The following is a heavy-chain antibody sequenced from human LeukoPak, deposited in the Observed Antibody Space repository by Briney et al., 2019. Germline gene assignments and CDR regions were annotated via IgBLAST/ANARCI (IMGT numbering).Heavy chain of an antibody. J-gene: IGHJ3*02. Sequence: SETLSLTCTVSGGSISSYYWGWIRQPPGKGLEWIGYIYYSGSTNYNPSLKSRVTISVDTSKNQFSLKLSSVTAADTAVYYCGRHYGDSDAFDIWGQGTMVTVSS. CDR1: GGSISSYY. CDR3: GRHYGDSDAFDI. D-gene: IGHD4-17*01. V-gene: IGHV4-59*01. CDR2: IYYSGST.